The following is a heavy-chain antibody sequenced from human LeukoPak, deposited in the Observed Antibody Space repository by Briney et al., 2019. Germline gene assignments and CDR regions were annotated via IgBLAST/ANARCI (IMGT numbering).Heavy chain of an antibody. Sequence: GGSLRLSCAASGFTFSSYAMSWVRQAPGKGLEWVSAISGSGGSTYYADSVKGRFTISRDNSKNTLYLQMNSLRAEDTAVYYCAKDLKSDIVATIIDYWGQGTLVTVSS. J-gene: IGHJ4*02. CDR1: GFTFSSYA. CDR2: ISGSGGST. V-gene: IGHV3-23*01. CDR3: AKDLKSDIVATIIDY. D-gene: IGHD5-12*01.